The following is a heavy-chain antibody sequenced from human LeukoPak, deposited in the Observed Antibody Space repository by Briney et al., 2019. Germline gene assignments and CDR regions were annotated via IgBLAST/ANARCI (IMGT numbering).Heavy chain of an antibody. Sequence: GKSLRLSCAASGFILRSYAMHWVRQAPGKGLEWVALVSHDGSTECYTDSVKGRFIISRDNSKNTVYLQMNRLREGDTAVYYCARARVTSTLKNSYYYVMDVWGEGTTVTVSS. CDR1: GFILRSYA. J-gene: IGHJ6*04. V-gene: IGHV3-30*03. CDR2: VSHDGSTE. D-gene: IGHD2-21*02. CDR3: ARARVTSTLKNSYYYVMDV.